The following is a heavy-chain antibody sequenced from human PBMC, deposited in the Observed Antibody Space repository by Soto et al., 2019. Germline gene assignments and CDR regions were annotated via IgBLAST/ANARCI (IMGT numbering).Heavy chain of an antibody. V-gene: IGHV4-59*01. CDR3: ARSLSSSWPNFEY. CDR2: IYYSGST. Sequence: QVQLQESGPGLVKPSETLSLICTVSGGSISIYYWSWVRQPPGKGLEWIGYIYYSGSTNYNPSLQSRVTISVDTSKNQFSLKLSSVTAADTAVYYCARSLSSSWPNFEYWGQGTLVTVSS. D-gene: IGHD6-13*01. CDR1: GGSISIYY. J-gene: IGHJ4*02.